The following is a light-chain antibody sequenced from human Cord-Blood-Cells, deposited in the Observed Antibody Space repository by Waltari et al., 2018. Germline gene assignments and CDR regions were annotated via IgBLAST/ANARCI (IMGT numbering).Light chain of an antibody. J-gene: IGLJ1*01. CDR3: AAWDDSLNGYV. V-gene: IGLV1-44*01. CDR1: SSNIGSNT. Sequence: QSVLTQPPSASGTPGQRVTISCSGSSSNIGSNTVHWYQQLPGTAPKLLIYSNNQRPSGVPDRFSGSKSGTSASLAISWLQSEDEADYYCAAWDDSLNGYVFGTGTKVTVL. CDR2: SNN.